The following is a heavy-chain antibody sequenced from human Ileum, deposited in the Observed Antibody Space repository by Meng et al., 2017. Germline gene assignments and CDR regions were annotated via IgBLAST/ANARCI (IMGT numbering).Heavy chain of an antibody. CDR3: ARDHWGSLDY. CDR2: INHSGST. Sequence: QVQTPQWGAGLLDPLETLSLTCAVYGGSFSGYYWSWIRQPPGKGLEWIGEINHSGSTNYNPSLKSRVTISVDTSKNQFSLKLTSVTAADTAVYYCARDHWGSLDYWGQGILVTVSS. CDR1: GGSFSGYY. D-gene: IGHD7-27*01. J-gene: IGHJ4*02. V-gene: IGHV4-34*01.